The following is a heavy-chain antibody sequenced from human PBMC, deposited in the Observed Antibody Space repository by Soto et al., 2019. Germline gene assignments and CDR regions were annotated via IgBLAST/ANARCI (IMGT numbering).Heavy chain of an antibody. V-gene: IGHV3-21*01. J-gene: IGHJ6*02. CDR3: ARDLKVAASNSYFYYGMDV. CDR1: GFSFSNYT. Sequence: LRLSCAASGFSFSNYTMNWVRQAPGKGLDWLSSISRSSSNIFYADSVKGRFTVSRDNANNLLYLQINSLSAEDTAIYYCARDLKVAASNSYFYYGMDVWGQGTTVTVSS. D-gene: IGHD6-19*01. CDR2: ISRSSSNI.